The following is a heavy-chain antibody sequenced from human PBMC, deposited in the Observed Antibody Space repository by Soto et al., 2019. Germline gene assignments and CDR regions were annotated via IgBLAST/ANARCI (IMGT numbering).Heavy chain of an antibody. Sequence: PGGSLRLSCAASGFTFSSYSMNWVRQAPGKRLEWVSSISSSSSYIYYADPVKGRFTISRDNAKNSLYLQMNSLRAEDTAVYYCARVTAYCSRPSCYANKLFDPWGQGXLVTVPS. CDR3: ARVTAYCSRPSCYANKLFDP. D-gene: IGHD2-2*01. V-gene: IGHV3-21*01. CDR1: GFTFSSYS. J-gene: IGHJ5*02. CDR2: ISSSSSYI.